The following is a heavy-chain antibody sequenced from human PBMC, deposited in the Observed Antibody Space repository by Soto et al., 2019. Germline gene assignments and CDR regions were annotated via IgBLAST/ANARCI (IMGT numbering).Heavy chain of an antibody. Sequence: QVQLVQSGAAVKKPGSSVKVSCKASGGTFSSYAISWVRQAPGQGLEWMGGIIPIFGTANYAQKFQGRVTITADESTSTAYMELSSSRSEDTAVYYCARESRYCSGGSCYFLPGIDYWGQGTLVTVSS. CDR2: IIPIFGTA. D-gene: IGHD2-15*01. J-gene: IGHJ4*02. V-gene: IGHV1-69*12. CDR3: ARESRYCSGGSCYFLPGIDY. CDR1: GGTFSSYA.